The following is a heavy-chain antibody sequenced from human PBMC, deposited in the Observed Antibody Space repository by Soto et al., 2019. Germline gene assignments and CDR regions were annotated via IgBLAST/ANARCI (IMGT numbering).Heavy chain of an antibody. CDR2: ISAYNGNT. CDR3: AGASYSSSWYYQLDY. Sequence: AASVKVSCKASGPTFTSYGISWVRQAPGQGLEWMGRISAYNGNTNYAQKLQGRVIMTTDTSTSTAYMELRSLRSDDTAVYYCAGASYSSSWYYQLDYWGQGTLVTVSS. D-gene: IGHD6-13*01. J-gene: IGHJ4*02. CDR1: GPTFTSYG. V-gene: IGHV1-18*01.